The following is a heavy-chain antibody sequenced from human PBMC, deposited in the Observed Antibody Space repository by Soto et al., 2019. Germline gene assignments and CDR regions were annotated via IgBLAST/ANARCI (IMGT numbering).Heavy chain of an antibody. D-gene: IGHD2-15*01. Sequence: QVQLQESGPGLVKTSDTLSLTCTVSGGSITPYYWSWIRQPPGEGLEWIGYVSYSGKTGYNPSLKSRVSMSIDTSKNEFSLKLTSLTAAYAATYYCARQPYTVVTAFDVWGQGTTVAVSS. CDR3: ARQPYTVVTAFDV. V-gene: IGHV4-59*07. J-gene: IGHJ3*01. CDR2: VSYSGKT. CDR1: GGSITPYY.